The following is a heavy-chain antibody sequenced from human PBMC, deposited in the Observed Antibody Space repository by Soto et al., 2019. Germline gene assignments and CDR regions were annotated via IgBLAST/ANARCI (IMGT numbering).Heavy chain of an antibody. D-gene: IGHD5-12*01. CDR2: IYYSGST. CDR1: VDSIRSYS. CDR3: ARAYGGFDNGLDV. Sequence: PSETLSLTCTASVDSIRSYSWTWVRQPPGKGLELIGDIYYSGSTRYSPSLKSRVTISVDMSKNQFSLKLSSMIAADTAVYYCARAYGGFDNGLDVWGQGTAVTVSS. V-gene: IGHV4-59*01. J-gene: IGHJ6*02.